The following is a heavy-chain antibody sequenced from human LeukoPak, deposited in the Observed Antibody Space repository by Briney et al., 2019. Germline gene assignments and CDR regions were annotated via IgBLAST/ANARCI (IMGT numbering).Heavy chain of an antibody. J-gene: IGHJ4*02. V-gene: IGHV1-8*03. CDR1: GYTFTSYD. Sequence: ASVRVSCKASGYTFTSYDINWVRQATGQGLEWMGWMNPNSGNTGYAQKFQGRVTITRNTSISTAYMELSSLRSEDTAVYYCAREHPVGAPDYWGQGTLVTVSS. CDR2: MNPNSGNT. D-gene: IGHD1-26*01. CDR3: AREHPVGAPDY.